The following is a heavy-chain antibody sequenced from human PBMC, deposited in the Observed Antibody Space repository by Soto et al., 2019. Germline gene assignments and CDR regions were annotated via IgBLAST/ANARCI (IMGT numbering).Heavy chain of an antibody. CDR3: ARDILPVGPPAHDAFAV. Sequence: VQLVQSGAEVRKPVASVNISCRASGFSLSDNLINWVRQAPGQSLEWMGWINPDNGNTRYPQTFQGRVTISRHSSASIAYVEVSDLTSAATAVYYCARDILPVGPPAHDAFAVWGQATVVTVSS. V-gene: IGHV1-3*01. CDR1: GFSLSDNL. CDR2: INPDNGNT. D-gene: IGHD2-21*02. J-gene: IGHJ3*01.